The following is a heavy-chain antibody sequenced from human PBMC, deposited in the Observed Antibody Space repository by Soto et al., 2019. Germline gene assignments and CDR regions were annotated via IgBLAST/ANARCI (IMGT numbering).Heavy chain of an antibody. D-gene: IGHD4-4*01. CDR2: IKPDESEK. Sequence: EVQLVESGGGLVQPGGSLRLSCTASGFTFSDPWMTWVRQAPGKGLEWVARIKPDESEKKYADSVKGRFSISRDNAKNSMDLQMDSLRGEDTAVYYCVRGGSNYASWGQGTLVTVSS. J-gene: IGHJ5*02. CDR1: GFTFSDPW. V-gene: IGHV3-7*01. CDR3: VRGGSNYAS.